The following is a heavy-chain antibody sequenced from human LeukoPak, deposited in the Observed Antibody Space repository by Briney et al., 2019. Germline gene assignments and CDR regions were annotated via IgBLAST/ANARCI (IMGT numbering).Heavy chain of an antibody. CDR1: GYTFTSYG. CDR2: ISAYNGNT. D-gene: IGHD3-22*01. J-gene: IGHJ4*02. Sequence: ASVKVSCKASGYTFTSYGISWVRQAPGQGLEWMGWISAYNGNTNYAQKLQGRVTMTTDTSTSTAYMELRSLRSDDTAVYYCARDSPYYYDSSCYQFEYWGQGTLVTVSS. CDR3: ARDSPYYYDSSCYQFEY. V-gene: IGHV1-18*01.